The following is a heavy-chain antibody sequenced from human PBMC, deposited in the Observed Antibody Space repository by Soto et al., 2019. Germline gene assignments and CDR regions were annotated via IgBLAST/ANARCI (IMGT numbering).Heavy chain of an antibody. Sequence: QVQLVQSGAELKKPGASVTVSCKASGYPFTGYYIHWVRQAPGQGPEWMGWVSPKTGETNYVQKFQGRVTMTPETSTSTAYLELTRLRSDDTVVYYCARRPMWRQVAQDYGMDVWGHGTTVTVS. CDR2: VSPKTGET. CDR3: ARRPMWRQVAQDYGMDV. CDR1: GYPFTGYY. J-gene: IGHJ6*02. D-gene: IGHD2-15*01. V-gene: IGHV1-2*02.